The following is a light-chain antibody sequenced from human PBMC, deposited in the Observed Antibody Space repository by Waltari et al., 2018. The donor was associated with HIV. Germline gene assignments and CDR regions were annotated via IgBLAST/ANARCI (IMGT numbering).Light chain of an antibody. CDR2: RVS. V-gene: IGLV7-43*01. J-gene: IGLJ3*02. CDR3: LLYYGGSWV. CDR1: TGAVTSSYS. Sequence: QTVVTQEPSLTVSPGGTVTLTCASSTGAVTSSYSPNWFQQKPGQAPRALIYRVSNKHSLPPARFSGSLLGGKAALTLTGVQPEDEAEYYCLLYYGGSWVFGGGTKLTVL.